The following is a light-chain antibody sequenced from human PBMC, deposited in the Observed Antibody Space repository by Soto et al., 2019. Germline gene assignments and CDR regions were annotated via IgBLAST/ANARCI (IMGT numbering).Light chain of an antibody. CDR3: SSNTSSSRVV. CDR2: DVS. CDR1: SSDVGGYNY. J-gene: IGLJ2*01. V-gene: IGLV2-14*01. Sequence: QSALTQPASVSGSPGQSITISCTGTSSDVGGYNYVSWYQQHPGKAPKLMIYDVSNRPSGVSNRFSGSKSGNTASLTISGLQAEDEADYYCSSNTSSSRVVFGGGIKVTVL.